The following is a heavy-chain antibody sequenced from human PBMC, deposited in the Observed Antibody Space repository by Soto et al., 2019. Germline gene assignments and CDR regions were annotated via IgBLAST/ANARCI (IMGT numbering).Heavy chain of an antibody. CDR1: GYTFTSYY. CDR2: INPSGGST. D-gene: IGHD2-2*01. Sequence: QVQLVQSGAEVKKSGASVKVSCKASGYTFTSYYMHWGRQSPGQGLDWMGIINPSGGSTRFAQNFQGRVTLTRDTSTTTVYMELSSLTSDDTAVYYCARDRCDTTSCYECDYWGQGTLVTVSS. CDR3: ARDRCDTTSCYECDY. J-gene: IGHJ4*02. V-gene: IGHV1-46*01.